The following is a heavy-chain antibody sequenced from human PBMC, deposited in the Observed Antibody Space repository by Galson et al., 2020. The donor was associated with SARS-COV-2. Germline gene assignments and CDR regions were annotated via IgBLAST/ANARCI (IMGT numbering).Heavy chain of an antibody. J-gene: IGHJ2*01. Sequence: GESLKISCEASGFTFNNYWMQWVRQAPGKGLEWVANINQDGNENYYVDSVKGQFTISSDNAKNSPYLQMNSLRAEDTAVYYCARRYFELWRPGTLVTGS. V-gene: IGHV3-7*04. CDR2: INQDGNEN. CDR1: GFTFNNYW. CDR3: ARRYFEL.